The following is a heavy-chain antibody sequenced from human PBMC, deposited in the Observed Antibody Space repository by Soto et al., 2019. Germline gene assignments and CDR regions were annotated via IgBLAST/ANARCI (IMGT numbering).Heavy chain of an antibody. CDR3: AHRRGCVYTNWFDH. J-gene: IGHJ5*02. Sequence: QITLKESGPTLVKPTQTLTLTCTFSGFSLSTSGVGVGWIRQTPGKALEWLALIYWDGDKRYSPSLKSRLTRTKDPSKIQVVLTMTNMDPVDTATYCCAHRRGCVYTNWFDHWGQGTLVTVSS. CDR1: GFSLSTSGVG. V-gene: IGHV2-5*02. D-gene: IGHD6-19*01. CDR2: IYWDGDK.